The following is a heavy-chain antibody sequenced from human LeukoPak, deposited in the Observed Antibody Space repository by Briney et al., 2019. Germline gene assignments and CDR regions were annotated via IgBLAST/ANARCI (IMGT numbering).Heavy chain of an antibody. V-gene: IGHV4-34*01. CDR2: INHSGST. CDR3: ARGPHIAAAGTGRFWNY. D-gene: IGHD6-13*01. Sequence: SETLSLTCAVYGGSFSGYYWSWIRQPPGKELEWIGEINHSGSTNYNPSLKSRVTISVDTSKNQFSLKLSSVTAADTAVYYCARGPHIAAAGTGRFWNYWGQGTLVTVSS. J-gene: IGHJ4*02. CDR1: GGSFSGYY.